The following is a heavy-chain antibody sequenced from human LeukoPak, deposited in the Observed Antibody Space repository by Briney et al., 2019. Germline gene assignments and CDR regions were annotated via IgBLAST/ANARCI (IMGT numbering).Heavy chain of an antibody. J-gene: IGHJ4*02. CDR1: GFTFSSYE. CDR3: ARRGTAMGYFDY. V-gene: IGHV3-48*03. D-gene: IGHD5-18*01. CDR2: ISSSGSTI. Sequence: GGPLRLSCAASGFTFSSYEMNWVRQAPGKGLEWVSYISSSGSTIYYADSVKGRFTISRDNAKNPLYLQMNSLRAEDTAVYYCARRGTAMGYFDYWGQGTLVTVSS.